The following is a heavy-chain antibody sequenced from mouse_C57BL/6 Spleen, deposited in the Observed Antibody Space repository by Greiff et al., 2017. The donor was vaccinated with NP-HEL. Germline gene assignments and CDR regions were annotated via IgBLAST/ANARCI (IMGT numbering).Heavy chain of an antibody. J-gene: IGHJ2*01. CDR3: ARAEY. Sequence: VQLQQPGAELVKPGASVKLSCKASGYTFTSYWMQWVKQRPGQGLEWIGEIDPSDSYTNYNQKFKGKATLTVDTSSSTAYMQISSLTSEDSAVYYCARAEYWGQGTTLTVSS. CDR1: GYTFTSYW. V-gene: IGHV1-50*01. CDR2: IDPSDSYT.